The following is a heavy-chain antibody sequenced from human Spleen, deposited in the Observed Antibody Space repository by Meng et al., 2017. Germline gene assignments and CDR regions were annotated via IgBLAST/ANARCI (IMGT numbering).Heavy chain of an antibody. J-gene: IGHJ4*02. D-gene: IGHD1-20*01. Sequence: ESGPGLVNPFATLAFSWAVFVGSISRTNRWSWVRQPPGKGLKWIGEIYHSGNTTYNPSLKSRVTISVDKSKNHFSLKLSSVTAADXAVYYCASGDITNFDYWGQGTLVTVSS. CDR1: VGSISRTNR. V-gene: IGHV4-4*02. CDR2: IYHSGNT. CDR3: ASGDITNFDY.